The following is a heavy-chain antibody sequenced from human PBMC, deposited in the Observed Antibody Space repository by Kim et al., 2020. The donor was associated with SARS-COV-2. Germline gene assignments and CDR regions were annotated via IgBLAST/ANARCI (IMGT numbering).Heavy chain of an antibody. Sequence: GGSLRLSCAASGFTFSNYWMGWVRQAPGKGLEWVANIKQDGSEKYYVDSVKGRFTISRDNAKNSVYLQMNSLRAEDTAVYYCAAVYDSSTYYWDWSIWGQGTMVTVSS. CDR1: GFTFSNYW. CDR2: IKQDGSEK. J-gene: IGHJ3*02. CDR3: AAVYDSSTYYWDWSI. V-gene: IGHV3-7*01. D-gene: IGHD3-22*01.